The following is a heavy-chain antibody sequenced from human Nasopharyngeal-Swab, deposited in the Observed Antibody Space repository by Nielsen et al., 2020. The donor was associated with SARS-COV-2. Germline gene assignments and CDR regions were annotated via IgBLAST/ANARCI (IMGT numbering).Heavy chain of an antibody. CDR1: GFTFSSYG. D-gene: IGHD2-2*01. CDR3: AKELVGYCSSTSCYGGFQH. CDR2: ISYDGSNK. J-gene: IGHJ1*01. Sequence: GESLKISCAASGFTFSSYGMHWVRQAPGKGPEWVAVISYDGSNKYYADSVKGRFTISRDNSKNTLYLQMNSLRAEDTAVYYCAKELVGYCSSTSCYGGFQHWGQGTLVTVSS. V-gene: IGHV3-30*18.